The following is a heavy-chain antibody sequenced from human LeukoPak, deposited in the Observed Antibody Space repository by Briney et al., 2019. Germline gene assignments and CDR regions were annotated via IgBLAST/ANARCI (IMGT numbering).Heavy chain of an antibody. Sequence: GESLKISCQGSGYTFTNYWIGWVRQMPGKGLGWMGIIYPGDSDTRYSPSFQGQVTIPADKSISTAYLQWNSLKASDSAMYYCAIKHDGSWYSPFDYWGQGTLVTVSS. CDR3: AIKHDGSWYSPFDY. V-gene: IGHV5-51*06. J-gene: IGHJ4*02. CDR1: GYTFTNYW. CDR2: IYPGDSDT. D-gene: IGHD6-13*01.